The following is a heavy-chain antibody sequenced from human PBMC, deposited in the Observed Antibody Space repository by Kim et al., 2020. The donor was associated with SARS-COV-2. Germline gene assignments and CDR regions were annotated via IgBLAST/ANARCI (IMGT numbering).Heavy chain of an antibody. CDR2: INAGNGNT. CDR3: ARDNIVATHKSLAPNYYLYS. J-gene: IGHJ4*02. CDR1: GYTFTSYA. V-gene: IGHV1-3*01. Sequence: ASVKVSCKASGYTFTSYAMHWVCQAPGQRLEWMGWINAGNGNTKYSQNFQGRVTITRDTSASTAYMELSSLRSEDTAVYYCARDNIVATHKSLAPNYYLYSWGEGTLLPLS. D-gene: IGHD5-12*01.